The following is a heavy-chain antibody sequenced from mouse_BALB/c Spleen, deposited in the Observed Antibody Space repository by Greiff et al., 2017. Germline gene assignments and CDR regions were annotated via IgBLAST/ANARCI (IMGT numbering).Heavy chain of an antibody. CDR3: GREVYGSFAY. CDR1: GFTFNTYA. D-gene: IGHD2-1*01. V-gene: IGHV10-1*02. Sequence: DVKVEESGGGLVQPGGSLKLSCAASGFTFNTYAMNWVRQAPGKGLEWVARIRSKSNNYATYYADSVKDRFTISRDDSQSMLYLQMNNLKTEDTAMYYCGREVYGSFAYWGQGTLVTGSA. J-gene: IGHJ3*01. CDR2: IRSKSNNYAT.